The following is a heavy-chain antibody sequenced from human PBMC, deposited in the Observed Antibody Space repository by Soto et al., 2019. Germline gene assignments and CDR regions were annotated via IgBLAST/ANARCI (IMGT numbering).Heavy chain of an antibody. Sequence: QVQLVQSGAEVKKPGASVKVSCKASGDTFTDYYIHWVRQAPGQGLEWMGTVNPSGGHTTYAQHFLGRMTMTRDTSTSTLYLELTSLTSEDTAVYYCARGGHVVVVTAALDFWGQGTLVTVSS. D-gene: IGHD2-21*02. V-gene: IGHV1-46*01. CDR3: ARGGHVVVVTAALDF. CDR1: GDTFTDYY. CDR2: VNPSGGHT. J-gene: IGHJ4*02.